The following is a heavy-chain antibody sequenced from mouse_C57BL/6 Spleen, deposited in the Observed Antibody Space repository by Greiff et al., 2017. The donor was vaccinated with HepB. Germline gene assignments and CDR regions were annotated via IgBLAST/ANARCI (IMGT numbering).Heavy chain of an antibody. V-gene: IGHV1-19*01. CDR3: ARRITTVVATPYAMDY. J-gene: IGHJ4*01. CDR1: GYTFTDYY. CDR2: INPYNGGT. D-gene: IGHD1-1*01. Sequence: EVKLQQSGPVLVKPGASVKMSCKASGYTFTDYYMNWVKQSHGKSLEWIGVINPYNGGTSYNQKFKGKATLTVDKSSSTAYMELNSLTSEDSAVYYCARRITTVVATPYAMDYWGQGTSVTVSS.